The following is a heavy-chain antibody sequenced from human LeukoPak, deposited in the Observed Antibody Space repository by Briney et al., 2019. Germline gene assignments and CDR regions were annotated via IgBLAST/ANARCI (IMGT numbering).Heavy chain of an antibody. CDR3: ARGPYYYDSSGYYDY. CDR2: INHSGST. V-gene: IGHV4-34*01. Sequence: PSETLSLTCAVYGGSFSGYYWSWIRQPPGKGLEWIEEINHSGSTNYNPSLKSRVTISVDTSKNQFSLKLSSVTAADTAVYYCARGPYYYDSSGYYDYWGQGTLVTVSS. D-gene: IGHD3-22*01. CDR1: GGSFSGYY. J-gene: IGHJ4*02.